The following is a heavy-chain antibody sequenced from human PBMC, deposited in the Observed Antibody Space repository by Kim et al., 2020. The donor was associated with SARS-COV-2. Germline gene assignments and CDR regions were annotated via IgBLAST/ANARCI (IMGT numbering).Heavy chain of an antibody. V-gene: IGHV3-23*01. CDR1: GFTFSSYA. J-gene: IGHJ1*01. CDR2: ISGSGGST. CDR3: AKDPYCSGGSCSAPD. D-gene: IGHD2-15*01. Sequence: GGSLRLSCAASGFTFSSYAMSWVRQAPGKGLEWVSAISGSGGSTYYADSVKGRFTISRDNSKNTLYLQMNSLRAEDPAVYYCAKDPYCSGGSCSAPDWGQGTLVTVSS.